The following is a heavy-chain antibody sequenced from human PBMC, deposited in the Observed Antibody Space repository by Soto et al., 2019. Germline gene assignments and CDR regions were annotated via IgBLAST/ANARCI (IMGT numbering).Heavy chain of an antibody. CDR1: GESLNGYH. CDR2: IHHSGST. Sequence: SETLSLTCTAYGESLNGYHWSWIRQPPGKGLEWIGEIHHSGSTNYNPSLKSRVTFSIDTSKRQFSLKVRSVTAADTAVYYCARGKRGSSWYRGEEKYYYYGMDVWGQGTPVTVSS. V-gene: IGHV4-34*01. J-gene: IGHJ6*02. D-gene: IGHD6-13*01. CDR3: ARGKRGSSWYRGEEKYYYYGMDV.